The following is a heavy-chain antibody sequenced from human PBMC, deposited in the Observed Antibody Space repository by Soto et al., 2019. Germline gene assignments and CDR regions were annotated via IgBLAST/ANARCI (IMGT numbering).Heavy chain of an antibody. Sequence: QVQLVESGGGVVQPGRSLRLPCAASGFTFSSYGMHWVRQAPGKGLEWVAVIWYDGSNKYYADSVKGRFTISRDNSKNTLYLQMNSLRAEDTAVYYCARAPNDYGDYYYMDVWGKGTTVTVSS. CDR3: ARAPNDYGDYYYMDV. CDR1: GFTFSSYG. J-gene: IGHJ6*03. D-gene: IGHD4-17*01. CDR2: IWYDGSNK. V-gene: IGHV3-33*01.